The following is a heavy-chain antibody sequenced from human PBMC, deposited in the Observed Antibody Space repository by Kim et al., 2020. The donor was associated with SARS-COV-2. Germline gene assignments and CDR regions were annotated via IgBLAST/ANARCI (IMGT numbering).Heavy chain of an antibody. J-gene: IGHJ6*02. Sequence: PMKGRFTISRDDSKNTLYLQMNSLKTGDTAVYYCTTGEQLWPYYYYGMDVWGQGTTVTVSS. V-gene: IGHV3-15*01. CDR3: TTGEQLWPYYYYGMDV. D-gene: IGHD5-18*01.